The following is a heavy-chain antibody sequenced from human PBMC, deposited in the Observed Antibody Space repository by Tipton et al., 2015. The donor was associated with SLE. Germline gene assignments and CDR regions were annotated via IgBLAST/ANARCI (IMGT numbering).Heavy chain of an antibody. CDR1: GGSISGYY. Sequence: TLSLTCTVSGGSISGYYWSWIRQPPGKGLEWIGYIYYSGSTNYNPSLKSRVTISVDTSKNQFSLKLSSVTAADTAVYYCARGAPGTLRAFDFWVQGTVVTVSS. CDR3: ARGAPGTLRAFDF. J-gene: IGHJ3*01. CDR2: IYYSGST. V-gene: IGHV4-59*08. D-gene: IGHD1-26*01.